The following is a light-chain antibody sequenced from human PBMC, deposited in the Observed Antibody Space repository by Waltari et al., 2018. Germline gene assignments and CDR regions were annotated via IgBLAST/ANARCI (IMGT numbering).Light chain of an antibody. CDR1: SSNIGAGYD. J-gene: IGLJ3*02. CDR3: QSYDSRLTAWV. Sequence: QSLLTQPPSLSGAPGQRVTISCTGDSSNIGAGYDVNWYQQFPGTAPRLLMSRTTDRPAGVPGRFAGSKSGTSASLAITGLQAEDEAAYYCQSYDSRLTAWVFGGGTKVTVL. CDR2: RTT. V-gene: IGLV1-40*01.